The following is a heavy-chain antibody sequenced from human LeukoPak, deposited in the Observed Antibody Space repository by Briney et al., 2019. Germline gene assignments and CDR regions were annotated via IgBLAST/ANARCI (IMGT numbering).Heavy chain of an antibody. J-gene: IGHJ4*02. Sequence: KDSQTLSLTCAISGDSVSSNSAAWNWIRQSPSRGLEWLGRTYYRSKWYNDYAVSVKSRITINPDTSKNQFSLQLNSVTPEGTAVYYCARAGQYSSGWFIRNWGQGTLVTVSS. V-gene: IGHV6-1*01. CDR1: GDSVSSNSAA. CDR2: TYYRSKWYN. CDR3: ARAGQYSSGWFIRN. D-gene: IGHD6-19*01.